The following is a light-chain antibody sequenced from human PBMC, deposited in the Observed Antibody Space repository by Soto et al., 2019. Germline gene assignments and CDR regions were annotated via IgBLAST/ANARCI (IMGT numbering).Light chain of an antibody. CDR3: AAWDDSIYV. Sequence: QSVLTQPPSASGTPGQRVTISCSGSSSNIGSNTVNWYQQLPGTAPKLLIYSNNQRPSGVPDRFSGSKSGTSASLAISGLQSEDEADYYCAAWDDSIYVFGTGTQLTVL. J-gene: IGLJ1*01. CDR1: SSNIGSNT. V-gene: IGLV1-44*01. CDR2: SNN.